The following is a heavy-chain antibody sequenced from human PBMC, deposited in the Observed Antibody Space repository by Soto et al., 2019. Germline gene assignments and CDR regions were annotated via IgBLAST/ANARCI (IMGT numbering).Heavy chain of an antibody. CDR3: AKDKVVVVPAAMSSSFPLDY. D-gene: IGHD2-2*01. Sequence: VGSLRLSCAASGFNLSSYGMRWVRQAPGKGLEWVAVISYDGGNKYYADSVKGRFTISRDNSKNTLYLQMNSLRAEDTAVYYYAKDKVVVVPAAMSSSFPLDYWGQGTLVTVSS. J-gene: IGHJ4*02. CDR1: GFNLSSYG. CDR2: ISYDGGNK. V-gene: IGHV3-30*18.